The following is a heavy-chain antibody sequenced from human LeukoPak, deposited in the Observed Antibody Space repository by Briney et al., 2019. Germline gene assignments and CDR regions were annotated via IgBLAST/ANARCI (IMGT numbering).Heavy chain of an antibody. CDR3: AKGPLGGYYGSGSYYNELYYMDV. CDR2: IKQDGSEK. D-gene: IGHD3-10*01. V-gene: IGHV3-7*01. CDR1: GFTFSSYW. Sequence: QPGGSLRLSCAGSGFTFSSYWMSWVRQAPGKGLEWVANIKQDGSEKYYVDSVKGRFTISRDNAKNSLYLQMSSLRAEDTAVYYCAKGPLGGYYGSGSYYNELYYMDVWGKGTTVTISS. J-gene: IGHJ6*03.